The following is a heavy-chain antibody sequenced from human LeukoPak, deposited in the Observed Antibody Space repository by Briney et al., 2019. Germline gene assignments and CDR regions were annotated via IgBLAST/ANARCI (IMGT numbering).Heavy chain of an antibody. CDR3: ARTGYSSGWYQGALDY. CDR2: ISAYNGNT. Sequence: ASVKVSCKASGYTFTSYGISWVRQAPGQGLEWMGWISAYNGNTNYAQKLQGRVTMTTDTSTSTAYMELRSLRSEDTAVYYCARTGYSSGWYQGALDYWGQGTLVTVSS. CDR1: GYTFTSYG. J-gene: IGHJ4*02. V-gene: IGHV1-18*01. D-gene: IGHD6-19*01.